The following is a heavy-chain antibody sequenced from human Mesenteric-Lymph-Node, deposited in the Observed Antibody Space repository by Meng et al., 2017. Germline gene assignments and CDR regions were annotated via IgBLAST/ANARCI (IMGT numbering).Heavy chain of an antibody. CDR2: IYHSGST. CDR1: GYSISSGYY. J-gene: IGHJ3*02. D-gene: IGHD2-8*01. Sequence: SETLSLTCTVSGYSISSGYYWGWIRQPPGKGLEWIGSIYHSGSTYYNPSLKSRVTISVDTSKNQFSLKLSSVTAADTAVYYCARGGVLMAFDIWGQGTMVTVSS. CDR3: ARGGVLMAFDI. V-gene: IGHV4-38-2*02.